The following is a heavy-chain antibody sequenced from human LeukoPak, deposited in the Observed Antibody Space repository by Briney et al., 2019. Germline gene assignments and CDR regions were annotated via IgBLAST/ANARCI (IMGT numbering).Heavy chain of an antibody. CDR1: GFTFSNYS. J-gene: IGHJ1*01. D-gene: IGHD3-10*01. V-gene: IGHV3-21*01. CDR2: ISSSSSYI. Sequence: PGGSLRLPCAASGFTFSNYSMNWVRQAPGKGLEWVSSISSSSSYIYYADSVKGRFTISRDNAKNSLYLQMNSLRAEDTAVYYCARDLSYYGSGSCFQHWGQGTLVTVSS. CDR3: ARDLSYYGSGSCFQH.